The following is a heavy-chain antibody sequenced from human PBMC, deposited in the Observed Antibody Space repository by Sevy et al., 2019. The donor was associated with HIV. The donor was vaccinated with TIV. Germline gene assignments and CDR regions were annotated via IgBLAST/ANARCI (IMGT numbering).Heavy chain of an antibody. CDR3: ARGRDGYNLGAFDY. CDR2: ISAYNGNT. CDR1: GYTFTSYG. Sequence: ASVKVSCKASGYTFTSYGISWVRQAPGQGLEWMGWISAYNGNTNYAQKLQGRVTMTTDTSTSTAYMELRSLRSDDTAVYYCARGRDGYNLGAFDYWCQGTLVTVSS. V-gene: IGHV1-18*01. D-gene: IGHD5-12*01. J-gene: IGHJ4*02.